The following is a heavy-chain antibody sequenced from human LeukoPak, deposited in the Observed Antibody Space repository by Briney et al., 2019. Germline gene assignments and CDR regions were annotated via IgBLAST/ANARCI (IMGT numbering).Heavy chain of an antibody. CDR1: GFTFTSYA. D-gene: IGHD3-10*01. CDR2: LSGSGGST. J-gene: IGHJ4*02. V-gene: IGHV3-23*01. Sequence: GGSLRLFCGASGFTFTSYAMTWVHQAPGKGLEWVSALSGSGGSTYYADSVKGRFTISRDNSKNTLYLQMNSLRADDTAVYYCAKRSGSYGPFDYWGQGILVTVSS. CDR3: AKRSGSYGPFDY.